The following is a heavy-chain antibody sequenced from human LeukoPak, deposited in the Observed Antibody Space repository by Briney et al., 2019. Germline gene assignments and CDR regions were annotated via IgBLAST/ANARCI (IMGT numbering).Heavy chain of an antibody. J-gene: IGHJ6*03. V-gene: IGHV3-64*01. CDR3: ARVAYYYYYYMDV. CDR2: ISSNGAST. Sequence: GGSLRLSCAASGFTFSSYAMHWVRQAPGKGPEYVSAISSNGASTYYANSVKGRFTISRDNSKNTLYLQMGSLRAEDMAVYYCARVAYYYYYYMDVWGKGTTVTVSS. CDR1: GFTFSSYA.